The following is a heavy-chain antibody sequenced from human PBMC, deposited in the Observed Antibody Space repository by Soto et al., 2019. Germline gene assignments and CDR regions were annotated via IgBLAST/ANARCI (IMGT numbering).Heavy chain of an antibody. J-gene: IGHJ6*02. D-gene: IGHD3-3*01. CDR2: INAGNGNT. V-gene: IGHV1-3*01. CDR3: ARGIFPVFEGAPLYYNYYYYGMDV. Sequence: VRQAPGQRLEWMGWINAGNGNTKYSQKFQGRVTITRDTSASTAYMELSSLRSEDTAVYYCARGIFPVFEGAPLYYNYYYYGMDVWGQGTTVTVSS.